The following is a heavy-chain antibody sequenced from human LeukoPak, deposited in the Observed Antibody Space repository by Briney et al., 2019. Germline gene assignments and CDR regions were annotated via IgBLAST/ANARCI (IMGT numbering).Heavy chain of an antibody. J-gene: IGHJ4*02. Sequence: ASVKVSCKASGYTFTGYYMHWVRQAPGQGLEWMGWINPNSGGTNYAQKFQGRVTMTRDTSISTAYMELSRLRSDGTAVYYCASGAPRSSWFSYFDYWGQGTLVTVSS. CDR2: INPNSGGT. CDR1: GYTFTGYY. V-gene: IGHV1-2*02. CDR3: ASGAPRSSWFSYFDY. D-gene: IGHD6-13*01.